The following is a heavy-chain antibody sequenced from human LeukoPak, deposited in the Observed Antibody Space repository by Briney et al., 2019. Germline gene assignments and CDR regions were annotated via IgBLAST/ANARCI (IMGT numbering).Heavy chain of an antibody. J-gene: IGHJ4*02. D-gene: IGHD3-22*01. CDR2: ISYDGTNE. CDR3: AKDQRGFYDSVIEVDY. Sequence: PGGSLRLSCAASGFTFSSYGMHWVRQAPGKGLEWVAVISYDGTNEYYADSVKGRFTISRDNSKNTIYLQMTSLRAEDTALYYCAKDQRGFYDSVIEVDYWGQGALVTVSS. CDR1: GFTFSSYG. V-gene: IGHV3-30*18.